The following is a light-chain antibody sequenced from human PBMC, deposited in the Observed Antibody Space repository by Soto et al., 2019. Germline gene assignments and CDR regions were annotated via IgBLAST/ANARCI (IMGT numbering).Light chain of an antibody. J-gene: IGLJ2*01. CDR1: SSDVGGYNY. V-gene: IGLV2-14*01. CDR2: EVT. CDR3: SSYTRPTTVV. Sequence: QSALTQPASVSGSPGQSITISCTGTSSDVGGYNYVSWYQQRPGEAPKLMIYEVTNRPSGVSNRFSGSKSGNTASLTISGLQAEDEADYYCSSYTRPTTVVFGGGTKLTVL.